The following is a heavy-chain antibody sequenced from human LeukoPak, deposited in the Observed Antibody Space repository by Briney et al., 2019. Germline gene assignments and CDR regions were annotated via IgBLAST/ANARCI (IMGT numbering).Heavy chain of an antibody. CDR3: ATNYYYFMDV. V-gene: IGHV1-2*02. J-gene: IGHJ6*03. CDR2: INTNSGAT. Sequence: ASVKVSCKASGYTFTGYYVHWVRQAPGQGLEWMGWINTNSGATNYAQKFQGRVTMTRDTSVSTAYMELSSLRSEDTAVYFCATNYYYFMDVWGKGTTVTVSS. CDR1: GYTFTGYY.